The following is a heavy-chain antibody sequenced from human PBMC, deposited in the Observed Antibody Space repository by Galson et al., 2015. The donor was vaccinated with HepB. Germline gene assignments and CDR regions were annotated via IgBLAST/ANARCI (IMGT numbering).Heavy chain of an antibody. D-gene: IGHD4-17*01. Sequence: SLRLSCAASGFTFGDYAMSWFRQAPGKGLEWVGFIRSKAYGGTTEYAASVKGRFTISRDDSKSIAYLQMNSLKTEDTAVYYCTREGWYGDYVIDYWGQGTLVTVSS. V-gene: IGHV3-49*03. J-gene: IGHJ4*02. CDR2: IRSKAYGGTT. CDR1: GFTFGDYA. CDR3: TREGWYGDYVIDY.